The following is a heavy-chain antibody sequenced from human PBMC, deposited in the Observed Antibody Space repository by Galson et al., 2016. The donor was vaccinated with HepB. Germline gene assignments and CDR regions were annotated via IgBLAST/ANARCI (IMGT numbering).Heavy chain of an antibody. V-gene: IGHV4-59*01. CDR1: GGSISSYY. J-gene: IGHJ4*02. CDR2: IYYSGST. CDR3: AAGRWLQFTYFEY. Sequence: SETLSLTCTVSGGSISSYYWSWIRQPPGKGPEWIGYIYYSGSTNYNPSLKSRVTISVDTSKNQFSLKLSPVTAADTAMYYCAAGRWLQFTYFEYWGQGTLVTVSS. D-gene: IGHD5-24*01.